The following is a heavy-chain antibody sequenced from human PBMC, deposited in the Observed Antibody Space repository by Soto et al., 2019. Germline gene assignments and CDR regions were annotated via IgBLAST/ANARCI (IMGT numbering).Heavy chain of an antibody. CDR1: GGSVSSGSYY. Sequence: SETLSLTCTVSGGSVSSGSYYWSWIRQPPGKGLEWIGYIYYSGSTNYNPSLKSRVTISVDTSKNQFSLKLSSVTAADTAVYYCASRSEHGATVDYWGQGTLVTVSS. CDR2: IYYSGST. V-gene: IGHV4-61*01. CDR3: ASRSEHGATVDY. D-gene: IGHD1-26*01. J-gene: IGHJ4*02.